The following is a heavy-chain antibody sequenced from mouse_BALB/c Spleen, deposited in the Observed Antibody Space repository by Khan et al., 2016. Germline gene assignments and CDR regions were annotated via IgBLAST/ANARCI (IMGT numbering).Heavy chain of an antibody. V-gene: IGHV3-2*02. J-gene: IGHJ1*01. CDR2: IRYSGST. CDR3: TRSPTATRYFDV. CDR1: GYSITSDYA. D-gene: IGHD1-2*01. Sequence: VQLKESGPGLVKPSQSLSLTCTVTGYSITSDYAWNWIRQFPGNKLEWMGYIRYSGSTTYNPSLKSRIPITRDTSKNQFFLQLYSVTTEDTATYYGTRSPTATRYFDVWGAGTTVTVSS.